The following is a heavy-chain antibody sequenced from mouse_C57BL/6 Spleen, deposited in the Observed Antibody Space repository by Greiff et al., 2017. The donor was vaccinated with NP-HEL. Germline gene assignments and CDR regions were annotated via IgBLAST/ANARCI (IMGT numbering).Heavy chain of an antibody. V-gene: IGHV1-50*01. CDR1: GYTFTSYW. D-gene: IGHD2-2*01. Sequence: QVQLQQPGAELVKPGASVKLSCKASGYTFTSYWMQRVKQRPGQGLEWIGEIDPSASYTNYNQKFKGKATLTVDTSSSTAYMQLSSLTSEDSAVYYCAREGLRRAWFAYWGQGTLVTVSA. CDR2: IDPSASYT. J-gene: IGHJ3*01. CDR3: AREGLRRAWFAY.